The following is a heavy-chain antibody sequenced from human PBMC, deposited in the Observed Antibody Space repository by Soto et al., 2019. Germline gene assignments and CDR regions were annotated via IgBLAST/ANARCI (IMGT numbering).Heavy chain of an antibody. CDR3: AGQNRGDYIWGSPRRYFDY. Sequence: PSETLSLTCAVYGGSFSGYYWSWIRQPPGKGLEWIGEINHSGSTNYNPSLKSRVTISVDTSKNQFSLKLSSVTAADTAVYYCAGQNRGDYIWGSPRRYFDYWGQGTLVTVSS. J-gene: IGHJ4*02. D-gene: IGHD3-16*01. V-gene: IGHV4-34*01. CDR2: INHSGST. CDR1: GGSFSGYY.